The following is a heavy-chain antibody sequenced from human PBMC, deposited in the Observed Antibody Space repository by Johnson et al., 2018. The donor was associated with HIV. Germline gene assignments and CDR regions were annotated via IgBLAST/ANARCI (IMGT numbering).Heavy chain of an antibody. CDR2: ISYDGSNK. CDR1: GFTFSSYG. D-gene: IGHD1-26*01. J-gene: IGHJ3*02. CDR3: AKGRLVGATTDDAFDI. V-gene: IGHV3-30*18. Sequence: QMVLVESGGGVVQPGRSLRLSCAASGFTFSSYGMHWVRQAPGKGLEGVAVISYDGSNKYSAASVKGRFNISRDNSKNTLYLQMKSLRPEDTAVYYCAKGRLVGATTDDAFDIWGQGTMVTVSS.